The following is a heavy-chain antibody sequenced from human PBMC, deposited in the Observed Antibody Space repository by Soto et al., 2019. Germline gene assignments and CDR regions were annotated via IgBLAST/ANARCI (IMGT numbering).Heavy chain of an antibody. CDR2: ISYDGSNK. D-gene: IGHD6-13*01. CDR1: GFTFSSYG. V-gene: IGHV3-30*03. CDR3: ASTLPTYSSTPWDY. J-gene: IGHJ4*02. Sequence: QVQLVESGGGVVQPGRSLGLSYAASGFTFSSYGMHWVRQAPGKGLEWVAVISYDGSNKYYADSVKGRFTISRDNSKNTLYLQMNSLRAEDTAVYYCASTLPTYSSTPWDYWGQGTLVTVSS.